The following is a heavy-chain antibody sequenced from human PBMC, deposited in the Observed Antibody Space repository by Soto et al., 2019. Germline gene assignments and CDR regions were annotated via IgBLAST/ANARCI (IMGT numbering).Heavy chain of an antibody. D-gene: IGHD4-17*01. V-gene: IGHV3-21*06. Sequence: VQLVESGGGLVKPGGSLRLSCAGSGFTFSSHSMNWVRQAPGKGLEWVSSISSTSTYIYYADSMKGRLTVSRDNAQNTVFLQMNSLRAEDTAIYYCARGEYVTSVTTIDSWGQGTLVTVSS. J-gene: IGHJ4*02. CDR3: ARGEYVTSVTTIDS. CDR2: ISSTSTYI. CDR1: GFTFSSHS.